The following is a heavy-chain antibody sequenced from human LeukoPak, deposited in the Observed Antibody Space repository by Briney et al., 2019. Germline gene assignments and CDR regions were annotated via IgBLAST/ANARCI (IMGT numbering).Heavy chain of an antibody. Sequence: SETLSLTCSVSGGSINNYWWSWIRQPPGKGLEWIGYIYYSGSTNYNPSLKSRVTISVDTSKNQFSLKLSSVTAADTAVYYCARVPYYYDSSGYYEYYFDYWGQGTLVTVSS. CDR1: GGSINNYW. D-gene: IGHD3-22*01. CDR2: IYYSGST. J-gene: IGHJ4*02. CDR3: ARVPYYYDSSGYYEYYFDY. V-gene: IGHV4-59*01.